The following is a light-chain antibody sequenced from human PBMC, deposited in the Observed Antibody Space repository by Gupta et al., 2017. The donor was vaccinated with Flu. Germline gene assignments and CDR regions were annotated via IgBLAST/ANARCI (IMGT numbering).Light chain of an antibody. CDR3: AGWASSLMAGV. V-gene: IGLV1-51*02. CDR2: ENN. Sequence: QSVLTQPPSVTAAPGQKVTISCTGISANTGKNYVSWYQQLPGRAPKLLIYENNNRPSGIPDRFSGSKAGTSDNRDLTGLQTGDEADDDCAGWASSLMAGVFGGGTTLTVL. CDR1: SANTGKNY. J-gene: IGLJ3*02.